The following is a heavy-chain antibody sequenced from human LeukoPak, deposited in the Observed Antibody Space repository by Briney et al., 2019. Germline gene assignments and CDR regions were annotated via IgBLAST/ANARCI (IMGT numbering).Heavy chain of an antibody. CDR3: VSNPPATGDFNY. Sequence: SETLSLTCTVSGGSISSYYWSWIRQPPGKGLEWIGYIYYSGSTNYNPSLKSRVTISVDTSKNQFSLKLSSVTAADTAVYYCVSNPPATGDFNYWGQGTLVTVSS. V-gene: IGHV4-59*01. J-gene: IGHJ4*02. CDR1: GGSISSYY. D-gene: IGHD7-27*01. CDR2: IYYSGST.